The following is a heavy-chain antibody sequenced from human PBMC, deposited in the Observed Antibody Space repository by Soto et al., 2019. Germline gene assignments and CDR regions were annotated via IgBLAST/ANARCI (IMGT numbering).Heavy chain of an antibody. D-gene: IGHD1-26*01. CDR3: AKNQGVELVPLATVDWFDP. J-gene: IGHJ5*02. CDR2: ISGSGFKK. Sequence: GVTLRLSCAASGFIFENFGMSWFRQAPGKGLEWISSISGSGFKKYYADSVKGRFTISRDNSKSTVYLELNNLSAEDTAVYHCAKNQGVELVPLATVDWFDPWGQGSVVTVSS. V-gene: IGHV3-23*01. CDR1: GFIFENFG.